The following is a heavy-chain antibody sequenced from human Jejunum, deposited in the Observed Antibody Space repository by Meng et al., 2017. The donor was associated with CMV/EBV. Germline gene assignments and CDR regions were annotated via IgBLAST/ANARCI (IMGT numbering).Heavy chain of an antibody. CDR2: IREDGSDK. J-gene: IGHJ4*02. V-gene: IGHV3-7*02. CDR1: GLRISSYW. D-gene: IGHD5-18*01. Sequence: EVQLVGFGGGLVQPGESPRLSCAVSGLRISSYWMSWVRQAPGKGLEWVAHIREDGSDKLYVDSVKGRFTVSRDNSRNSLYLQMNNLKTEDTAVYFCATSRYSAGEYWGQGTLVTVSS. CDR3: ATSRYSAGEY.